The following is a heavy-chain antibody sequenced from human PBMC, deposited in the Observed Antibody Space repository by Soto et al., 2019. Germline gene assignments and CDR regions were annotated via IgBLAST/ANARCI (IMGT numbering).Heavy chain of an antibody. J-gene: IGHJ4*02. Sequence: EVQLVESGGGLVQPGGSLRLSCAASGFTFSSYSMNWVRQAPGKGLEWVSYISSSSSTIYYADSVKGRFTISRDNAKNSLYLQMNSLRAEDTAVYYCARALNYGLFDYWSQGTLVTVSS. V-gene: IGHV3-48*01. CDR2: ISSSSSTI. CDR1: GFTFSSYS. CDR3: ARALNYGLFDY. D-gene: IGHD4-17*01.